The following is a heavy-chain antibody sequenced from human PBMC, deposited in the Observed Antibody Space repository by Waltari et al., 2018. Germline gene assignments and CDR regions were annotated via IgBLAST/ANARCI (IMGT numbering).Heavy chain of an antibody. J-gene: IGHJ6*02. CDR3: ARLGYCSSANCFYGMDV. CDR2: IKQDGSQT. Sequence: EVQVVESGGGLVQPGGSVRLSCAASGFTFSSYWMSWVRQAPGKGLEWLANIKQDGSQTYYVDSVKGRFTISRDNAKNSLFLQMNSLRADDTAVYYCARLGYCSSANCFYGMDVWGQGTTVTVSS. CDR1: GFTFSSYW. D-gene: IGHD2-2*01. V-gene: IGHV3-7*01.